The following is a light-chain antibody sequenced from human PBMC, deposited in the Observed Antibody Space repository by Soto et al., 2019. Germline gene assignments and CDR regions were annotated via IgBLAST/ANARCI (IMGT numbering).Light chain of an antibody. CDR3: CSYAGSTTFYV. CDR1: SSDVGSYNL. V-gene: IGLV2-23*01. Sequence: QSALAQPASVSGSPGQSITISCTGTSSDVGSYNLVSWYQHHPGKAPKLMIYEGSKRPSGVSNRFSGSKSGNTASLTISGLQAEDEADYYCCSYAGSTTFYVFGTGTKSPS. J-gene: IGLJ1*01. CDR2: EGS.